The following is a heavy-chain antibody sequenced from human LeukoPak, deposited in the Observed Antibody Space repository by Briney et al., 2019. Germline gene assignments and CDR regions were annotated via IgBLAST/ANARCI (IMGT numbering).Heavy chain of an antibody. V-gene: IGHV3-48*01. CDR2: ISSSSSSI. Sequence: GGSLRLSCAASGFTFSSYSMNWVRHAPGKGLEWVSYISSSSSSIYYADSVKGRFTISRDNAKNSLYLQMNSLRAEDTAVYYCARGAEYSSGWYNYWGQGTLVTVSS. J-gene: IGHJ4*02. CDR1: GFTFSSYS. D-gene: IGHD6-19*01. CDR3: ARGAEYSSGWYNY.